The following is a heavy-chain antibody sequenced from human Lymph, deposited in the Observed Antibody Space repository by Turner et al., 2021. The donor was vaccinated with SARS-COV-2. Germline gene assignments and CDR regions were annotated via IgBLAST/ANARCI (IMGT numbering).Heavy chain of an antibody. CDR3: AKGVRGAMIVVVIPYFDY. Sequence: EVQLLESGGGLVQPGGSLRLSCAASGFTFSSYAMSWVRQAPGKGVGWVSGISGRGGDTYYADSGKGRFTISRDNSKNTLYLQMNSLRAEDTAVYYCAKGVRGAMIVVVIPYFDYWGQGTLVTVSS. CDR2: ISGRGGDT. V-gene: IGHV3-23*01. D-gene: IGHD3-22*01. J-gene: IGHJ4*02. CDR1: GFTFSSYA.